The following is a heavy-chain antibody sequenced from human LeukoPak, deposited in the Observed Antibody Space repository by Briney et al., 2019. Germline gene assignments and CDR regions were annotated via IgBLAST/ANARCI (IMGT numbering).Heavy chain of an antibody. CDR1: GGSLSSYY. D-gene: IGHD1-26*01. J-gene: IGHJ4*02. V-gene: IGHV4-59*12. Sequence: SETLSLTCTVSGGSLSSYYWSWIRQPPGKGLEWIGYIYQSGSTYYNPSLQSRVTISVDRSKNQFSLKLSSVTAADTAVYYCARRIEVAGIFDYWGQGILVTVSS. CDR3: ARRIEVAGIFDY. CDR2: IYQSGST.